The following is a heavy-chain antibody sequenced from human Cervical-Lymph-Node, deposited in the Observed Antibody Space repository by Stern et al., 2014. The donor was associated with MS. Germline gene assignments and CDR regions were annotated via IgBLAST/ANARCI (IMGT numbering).Heavy chain of an antibody. CDR1: GATFSTYA. CDR3: AVATIAPPRIIGTIYSSSYGMDV. D-gene: IGHD5-12*01. V-gene: IGHV1-69*01. J-gene: IGHJ6*02. Sequence: VQLVESGAEVKKPGSSVKVSCKASGATFSTYAINWVRQAPGQGLEWMGGIIPMSESSNYAQKFQGRVTITADASTSTVFMEMSSLKSEGTAIYYCAVATIAPPRIIGTIYSSSYGMDVWGQGTTVTVS. CDR2: IIPMSESS.